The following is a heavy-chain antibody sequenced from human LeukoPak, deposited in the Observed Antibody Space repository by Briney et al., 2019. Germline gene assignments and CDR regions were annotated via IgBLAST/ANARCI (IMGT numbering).Heavy chain of an antibody. D-gene: IGHD1-26*01. CDR1: GFTFSSYS. J-gene: IGHJ6*02. CDR3: ARSSGSYYYYYGMDV. V-gene: IGHV3-21*06. Sequence: GGSLRLSCAASGFTFSSYSMNWVRQAPGKGLEWVSSISSSSSNIYYADSVKGRFTSSRDNAKNSLYPQMNSLRAEDTAVYYCARSSGSYYYYYGMDVWGQGTTVTVSS. CDR2: ISSSSSNI.